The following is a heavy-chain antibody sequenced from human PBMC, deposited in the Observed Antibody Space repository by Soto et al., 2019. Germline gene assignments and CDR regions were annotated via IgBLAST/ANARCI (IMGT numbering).Heavy chain of an antibody. CDR1: GGSFSGYY. V-gene: IGHV4-34*01. D-gene: IGHD5-12*01. J-gene: IGHJ6*03. CDR3: ARYMVATLQYMDV. Sequence: SATLSLPCAVYGGSFSGYYWSWIRQPPGKGLEWIGEINHSGSTNYNPSLKSRVTISVDTSKNQFSLKLSSVTAADTAVYYCARYMVATLQYMDVWGKGTTVTVSS. CDR2: INHSGST.